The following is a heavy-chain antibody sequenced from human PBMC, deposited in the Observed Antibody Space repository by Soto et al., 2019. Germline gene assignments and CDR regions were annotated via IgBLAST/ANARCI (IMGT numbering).Heavy chain of an antibody. CDR2: IYYSGST. D-gene: IGHD3-10*01. Sequence: PSKTLSLTCTVSGGSISSYYWSWIRQPPGKGLEWIGYIYYSGSTKYNPSLKSRVTISVDTSKNRFSLRLSSVTAADTAVYYCARVWGGAFDFWGQGTMVTVSS. CDR3: ARVWGGAFDF. V-gene: IGHV4-59*01. J-gene: IGHJ3*01. CDR1: GGSISSYY.